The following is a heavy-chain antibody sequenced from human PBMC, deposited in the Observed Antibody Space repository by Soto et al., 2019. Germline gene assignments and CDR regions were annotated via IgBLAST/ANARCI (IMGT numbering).Heavy chain of an antibody. D-gene: IGHD3-10*01. V-gene: IGHV3-23*01. CDR3: AKIGSGSYYNANDY. J-gene: IGHJ4*02. CDR1: GFTFSSYA. CDR2: ISGSGGST. Sequence: GGSLRLSCAASGFTFSSYAMSWVRQAPGKGLEWVSAISGSGGSTYYADSVKGRFTISRGNSKNTLYLQMNSLRAEDTAVYYCAKIGSGSYYNANDYWGQGTLVTVSS.